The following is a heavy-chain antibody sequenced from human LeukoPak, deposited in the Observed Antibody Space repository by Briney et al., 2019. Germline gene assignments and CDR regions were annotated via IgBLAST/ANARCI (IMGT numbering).Heavy chain of an antibody. CDR2: IKQDGSEK. J-gene: IGHJ4*02. V-gene: IGHV3-7*01. CDR3: VRALGSPSADH. Sequence: GGSLRLSCAASGFTFINSWMSWVRQAPGKGLEWVANIKQDGSEKYYVGSVEGRFTISRDNAKDSLSLQMNSLRGEDTAVYYCVRALGSPSADHWGQGTLVTVSS. D-gene: IGHD6-6*01. CDR1: GFTFINSW.